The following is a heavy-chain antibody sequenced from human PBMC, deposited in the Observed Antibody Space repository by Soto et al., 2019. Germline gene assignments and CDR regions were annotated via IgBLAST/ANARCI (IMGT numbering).Heavy chain of an antibody. CDR1: GYTFTSYY. CDR3: ARGRNYYDSSGYYLTIHAFDY. V-gene: IGHV1-46*01. D-gene: IGHD3-22*01. CDR2: INPSGGST. Sequence: ASVKVSCKASGYTFTSYYMHWVRQAPGQGLEWMGIINPSGGSTSYAQKFQGRVTMTRDTSTSTVYMELSSLRSEDTAVYCCARGRNYYDSSGYYLTIHAFDYWGQGTLVTVSS. J-gene: IGHJ4*02.